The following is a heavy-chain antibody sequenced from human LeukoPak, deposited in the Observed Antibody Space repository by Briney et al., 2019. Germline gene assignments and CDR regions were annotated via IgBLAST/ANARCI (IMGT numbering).Heavy chain of an antibody. CDR1: GYSISSGYY. CDR3: ARLFTRLTYCSSTSCYPAYNWFDP. J-gene: IGHJ5*02. Sequence: PSETLSLTCAVSGYSISSGYYWGWIRQPPGKGLEWIGSIYHSGSTYYNPSLKSRVTISVDTSKNQFSLKLSSVTAADTAVYYCARLFTRLTYCSSTSCYPAYNWFDPWGQGTLVTVSS. V-gene: IGHV4-38-2*01. CDR2: IYHSGST. D-gene: IGHD2-2*01.